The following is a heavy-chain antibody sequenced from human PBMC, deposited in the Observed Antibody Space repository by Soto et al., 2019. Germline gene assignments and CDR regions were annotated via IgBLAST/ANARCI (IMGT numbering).Heavy chain of an antibody. V-gene: IGHV1-2*02. D-gene: IGHD6-6*01. J-gene: IGHJ4*02. CDR1: GYAFTGYY. CDR2: INPNTGGA. CDR3: ARLHSGSFDY. Sequence: ASVKVSCKASGYAFTGYYIHWVRQAPGQGLECMGWINPNTGGAEYVQKFQGRVSMTRDTSINTAYLQLNSLRPAEAAVYYCARLHSGSFDYWGQGPLVTVAS.